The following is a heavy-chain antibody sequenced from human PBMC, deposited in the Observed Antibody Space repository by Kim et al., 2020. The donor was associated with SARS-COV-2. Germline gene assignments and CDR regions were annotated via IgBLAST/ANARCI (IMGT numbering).Heavy chain of an antibody. CDR2: IYYSGST. CDR1: GGSISSSSYY. Sequence: SETLSLTCTVSGGSISSSSYYWGWIRQPPGKGLEWIGSIYYSGSTYYNPSLKSRVTISVDTSKNQFSLKLSSVTAADTAMYYCARHHGSGYYYEYYYYYYGMDVWGQGTTVTVSS. D-gene: IGHD3-22*01. CDR3: ARHHGSGYYYEYYYYYYGMDV. V-gene: IGHV4-39*01. J-gene: IGHJ6*02.